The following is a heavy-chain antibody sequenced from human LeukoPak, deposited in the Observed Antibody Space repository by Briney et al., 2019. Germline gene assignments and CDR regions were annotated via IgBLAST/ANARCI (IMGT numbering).Heavy chain of an antibody. CDR2: ITGTGGST. J-gene: IGHJ4*02. CDR1: GFTFSSYA. V-gene: IGHV3-23*01. CDR3: AKAHIGSGSVYYFDY. D-gene: IGHD3-10*01. Sequence: GESLRLSCTASGFTFSSYAMGWVRQAPGKGLEWFSIITGTGGSTYYADSVKGRFTISRDNSKNTLSLQMNSLRAADTAVYYCAKAHIGSGSVYYFDYWGQGTLVTVSS.